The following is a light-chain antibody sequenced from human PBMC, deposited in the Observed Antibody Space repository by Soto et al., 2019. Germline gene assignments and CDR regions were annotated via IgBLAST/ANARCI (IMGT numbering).Light chain of an antibody. Sequence: DMQMTQSPSTLSASVGDRVTITCRASQSIGYWLAWYQQKPGKAPNLLMYQASTLETGVPSRFSGSGSGTEFTLTISSLQPDDFATYYCQQYNSVSQTFGQGTKVDIK. CDR1: QSIGYW. J-gene: IGKJ1*01. V-gene: IGKV1-5*03. CDR3: QQYNSVSQT. CDR2: QAS.